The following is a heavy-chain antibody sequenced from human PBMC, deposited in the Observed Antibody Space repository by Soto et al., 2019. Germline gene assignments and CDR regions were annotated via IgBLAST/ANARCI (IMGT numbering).Heavy chain of an antibody. D-gene: IGHD2-21*02. V-gene: IGHV4-39*01. CDR3: ARHLRQWGDDFNWFDP. Sequence: QLQLQESGPGLVKPSETLSLTCTVSGGSISSSSYYWGWIRQPPGKGLEWIGSIYYSGSTYYNPSLKSRVTITVDTSKTQFSLKLSSVTAADTAVYYCARHLRQWGDDFNWFDPWGQGTLVTVSS. CDR1: GGSISSSSYY. J-gene: IGHJ5*02. CDR2: IYYSGST.